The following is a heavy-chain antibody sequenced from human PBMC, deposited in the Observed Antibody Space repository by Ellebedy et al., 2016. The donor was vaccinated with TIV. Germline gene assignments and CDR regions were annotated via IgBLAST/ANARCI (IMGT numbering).Heavy chain of an antibody. CDR3: ARLYDSSGYPWYFDL. CDR1: GGTFSSYA. J-gene: IGHJ2*01. CDR2: IIPIFGTA. D-gene: IGHD3-22*01. V-gene: IGHV1-69*13. Sequence: AASVKVSCKASGGTFSSYAISWVRQAPGQGLEWMGGIIPIFGTANYAQKFQGRVTITADESTSTAYMELSSLRSEDTAVYYCARLYDSSGYPWYFDLWGRGTLVTVSS.